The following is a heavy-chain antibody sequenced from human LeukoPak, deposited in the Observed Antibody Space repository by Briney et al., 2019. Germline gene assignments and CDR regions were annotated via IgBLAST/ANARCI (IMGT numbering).Heavy chain of an antibody. D-gene: IGHD7-27*01. V-gene: IGHV4-59*08. Sequence: SETLSLTCSVCGGSISNYLWTWIRDPPGKGVEWIGYIYSSGTTYYHPSIRRRVTISVATSKNRFSLKLSTVTAADTAVYYCARRPTGDPKFDYWGQGTLVTVSS. CDR2: IYSSGTT. J-gene: IGHJ4*02. CDR1: GGSISNYL. CDR3: ARRPTGDPKFDY.